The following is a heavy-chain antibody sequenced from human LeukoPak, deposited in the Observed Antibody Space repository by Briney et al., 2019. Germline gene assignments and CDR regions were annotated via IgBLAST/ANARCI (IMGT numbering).Heavy chain of an antibody. CDR3: ARGTSIAAAMLWFDP. CDR2: INPNSGGT. V-gene: IGHV1-2*02. CDR1: GYTFTGYY. Sequence: ASVKVSCKASGYTFTGYYMHWVRQAPGQGLEWMGWINPNSGGTNHAQKFQGRVTMTRDTSISTAYMELSRLRSDDTAVYYCARGTSIAAAMLWFDPWGQGTLVTVSS. J-gene: IGHJ5*02. D-gene: IGHD6-13*01.